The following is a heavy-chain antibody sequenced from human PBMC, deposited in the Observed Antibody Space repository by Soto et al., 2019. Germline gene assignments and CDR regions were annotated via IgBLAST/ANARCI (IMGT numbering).Heavy chain of an antibody. D-gene: IGHD2-21*02. CDR3: ARTDCGGDCYHWYFDL. CDR1: GGTFSSYA. CDR2: TIPIFGTA. V-gene: IGHV1-69*01. Sequence: QVQLVQSGAELKKPGSSVTVSCKASGGTFSSYAISWERQAPGQGLEWMGGTIPIFGTANYAQKFQGRVTITADESTSTAYMELSSLRSEDTVVYYCARTDCGGDCYHWYFDLWGRGTLVTVSS. J-gene: IGHJ2*01.